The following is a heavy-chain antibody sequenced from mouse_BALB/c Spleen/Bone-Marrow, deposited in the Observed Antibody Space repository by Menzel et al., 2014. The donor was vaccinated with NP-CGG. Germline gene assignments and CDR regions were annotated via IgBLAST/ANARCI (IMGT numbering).Heavy chain of an antibody. V-gene: IGHV7-1*02. J-gene: IGHJ2*01. D-gene: IGHD4-1*01. Sequence: EVKLVDSGGGLVQLGGSLRLSCATSGFTFSDFYMEWVRQPPGKRLEWIAASRNRRSDYTTEYSASVKGRFIVSRDTSQSILYLQMNALRAEDTAIYYCARDAGRGNFDYWGQGTTLTVSS. CDR1: GFTFSDFY. CDR2: SRNRRSDYTT. CDR3: ARDAGRGNFDY.